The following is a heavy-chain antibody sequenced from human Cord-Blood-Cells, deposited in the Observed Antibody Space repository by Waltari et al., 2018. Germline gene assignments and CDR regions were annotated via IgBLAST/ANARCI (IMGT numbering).Heavy chain of an antibody. D-gene: IGHD1-26*01. J-gene: IGHJ4*02. CDR1: GGFIRSCSYY. CDR3: ARHSGIVGATFDY. CDR2: IYYSGST. V-gene: IGHV4-39*01. Sequence: QLQLQESGTGLVNPSETLCITCTFPGGFIRSCSYYWGWIRQPPGKGLEWIGSIYYSGSTYYNPSLKSRVTISVDTSKNQFSLKLSSVTAADTAVYYCARHSGIVGATFDYWGQGTLVTVSS.